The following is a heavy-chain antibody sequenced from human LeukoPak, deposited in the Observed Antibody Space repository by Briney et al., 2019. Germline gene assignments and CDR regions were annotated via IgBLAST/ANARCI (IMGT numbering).Heavy chain of an antibody. CDR2: INPNTGGT. V-gene: IGHV1-2*02. Sequence: ASVKVSCKASGYSFTGQDMHWVRQAPGQGLEWMGWINPNTGGTNYAQKFQGRVTMTRDTTISAAFMELSRLTSDDPAVYYCASYPRYSRSPPFDYWGQGTLVTVSP. J-gene: IGHJ4*02. CDR1: GYSFTGQD. CDR3: ASYPRYSRSPPFDY. D-gene: IGHD6-6*01.